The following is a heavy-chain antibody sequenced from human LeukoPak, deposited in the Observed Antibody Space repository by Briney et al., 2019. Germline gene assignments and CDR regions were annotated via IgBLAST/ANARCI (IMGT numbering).Heavy chain of an antibody. CDR3: ARKPGRRGTRTYYYDSSGYSANWYFDL. V-gene: IGHV4-34*01. CDR2: INHSGST. Sequence: PSETLSLTCAVYGGSFSGYYWSWIRQPPGKGLEWIGEINHSGSTNYNPSLKSRVTISVDTSKNQFSLKLSSVTAADTAVYYCARKPGRRGTRTYYYDSSGYSANWYFDLWGRGTLVTVSS. CDR1: GGSFSGYY. J-gene: IGHJ2*01. D-gene: IGHD3-22*01.